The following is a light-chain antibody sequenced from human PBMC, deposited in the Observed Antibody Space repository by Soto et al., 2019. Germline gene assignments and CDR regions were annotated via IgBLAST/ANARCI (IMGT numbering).Light chain of an antibody. CDR3: SSYTSPSTYV. J-gene: IGLJ3*02. CDR1: SSDVGGYNY. V-gene: IGLV2-14*01. Sequence: QSALTQPASVSGSPGQSITISCTGTSSDVGGYNYVSWYQQHPGKAPKLMLYEVSDRPSGVSNRFSGSKSGNTASLTISGLQAEDEADYYCSSYTSPSTYVFGGGTKLTVL. CDR2: EVS.